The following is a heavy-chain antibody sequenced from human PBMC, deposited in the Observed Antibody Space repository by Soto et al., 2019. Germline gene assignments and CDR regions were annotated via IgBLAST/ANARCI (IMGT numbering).Heavy chain of an antibody. D-gene: IGHD3-16*01. CDR3: ARDHVM. CDR1: GLTFSNYW. J-gene: IGHJ4*02. Sequence: GGSLRLSCVASGLTFSNYWMSWVRQAQGKGPEWVANIKEDGSVRDYVESVKGRFTISRDNAKNSVYLQMNSLRVEDTAVYYCARDHVMGGQGTMVTVSS. CDR2: IKEDGSVR. V-gene: IGHV3-7*01.